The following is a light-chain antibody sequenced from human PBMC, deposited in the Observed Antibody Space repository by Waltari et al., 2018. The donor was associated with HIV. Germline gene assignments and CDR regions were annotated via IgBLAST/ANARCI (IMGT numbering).Light chain of an antibody. V-gene: IGLV2-14*03. CDR3: SSYTDSRTLV. Sequence: QSALTQPASVSGSPGQSITISCTGTSNDVGTYSYVSWYQRHPGKAPKLIIYDVTNRPSGVSDRFSGSKSGNTASLTISGLQADDEAEYYCSSYTDSRTLVFGGGTKLTVL. CDR1: SNDVGTYSY. CDR2: DVT. J-gene: IGLJ3*02.